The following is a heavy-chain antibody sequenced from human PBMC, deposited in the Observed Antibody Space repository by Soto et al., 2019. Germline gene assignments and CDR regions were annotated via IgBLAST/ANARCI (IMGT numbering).Heavy chain of an antibody. CDR2: IFSNGRT. D-gene: IGHD3-10*01. J-gene: IGHJ4*02. Sequence: LSLTCTVSGGSINNNYWSWIRQPPGRGLEWIGYIFSNGRTNYNPSIESRVTISVDTSKNQLSLKLRSVTAADTAVYYCARGGDNSPWYYSLWGQGTLVTVSS. V-gene: IGHV4-59*01. CDR1: GGSINNNY. CDR3: ARGGDNSPWYYSL.